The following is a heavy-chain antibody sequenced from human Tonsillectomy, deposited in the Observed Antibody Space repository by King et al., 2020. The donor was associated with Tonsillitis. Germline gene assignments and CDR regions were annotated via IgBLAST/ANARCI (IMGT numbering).Heavy chain of an antibody. J-gene: IGHJ3*02. D-gene: IGHD1-26*01. CDR1: GGSISSGSYY. V-gene: IGHV4-61*02. Sequence: QLQESGPGLVKPSQTLSLTCTVSGGSISSGSYYWSWIRQPAGKGLEWIGRIYTSGSTNYNPSLKSRITMSVDTSKNQFSLKLSSVTAADTAVYYCARGGSYDAFDIWGPGAMVTVSS. CDR2: IYTSGST. CDR3: ARGGSYDAFDI.